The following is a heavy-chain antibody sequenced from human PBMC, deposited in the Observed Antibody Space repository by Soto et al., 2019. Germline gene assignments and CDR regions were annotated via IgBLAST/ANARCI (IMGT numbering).Heavy chain of an antibody. CDR3: AREYTYGSNFFDC. CDR2: ISHSGST. Sequence: PSETLSLTCTVSGGSISSAAYYWSWIRKHPGNGLERIGYISHSGSTYYNPSLKSRVIISVDTSKNQFSLSLTSVTAAYTVVYYCAREYTYGSNFFDCWGQGALVTVSS. D-gene: IGHD2-2*02. J-gene: IGHJ4*02. V-gene: IGHV4-31*03. CDR1: GGSISSAAYY.